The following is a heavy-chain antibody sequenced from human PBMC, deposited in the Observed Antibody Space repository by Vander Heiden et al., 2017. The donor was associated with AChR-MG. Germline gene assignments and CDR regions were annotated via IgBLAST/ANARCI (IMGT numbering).Heavy chain of an antibody. V-gene: IGHV3-48*01. CDR3: VRGRYEACDM. D-gene: IGHD3-3*01. CDR2: ISSSTSII. Sequence: EVQLVESGGDLVQPGGSLRLSCVASGFSFISYSMNWVRRAPGKGLEWISYISSSTSIIRYADSVKGRFSISRDTAKTSVYLQMNGLRPEDTAVYYCVRGRYEACDMWGQGTKGTVSS. CDR1: GFSFISYS. J-gene: IGHJ3*02.